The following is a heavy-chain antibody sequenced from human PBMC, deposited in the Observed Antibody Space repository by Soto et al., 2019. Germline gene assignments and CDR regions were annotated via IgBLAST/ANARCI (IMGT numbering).Heavy chain of an antibody. Sequence: EVQLVESGGGLVQPGGSLRLSCAASGFTFSSYWMSWVRQAPGKGLEWVANIKQDGSEKYYVDSVKGRFTISRDNAKNSLYLQMNSLRAEDTAVYYCARENEQWLGSGDWFDPWGQGTLVTVSS. V-gene: IGHV3-7*01. CDR1: GFTFSSYW. J-gene: IGHJ5*02. D-gene: IGHD6-19*01. CDR3: ARENEQWLGSGDWFDP. CDR2: IKQDGSEK.